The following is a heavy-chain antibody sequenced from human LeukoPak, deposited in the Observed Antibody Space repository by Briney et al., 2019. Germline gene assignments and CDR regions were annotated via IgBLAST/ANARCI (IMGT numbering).Heavy chain of an antibody. J-gene: IGHJ3*02. CDR2: ISYDGSNK. D-gene: IGHD5-12*01. CDR3: ARGYSGYDMDAFDI. CDR1: GFTFSSYA. V-gene: IGHV3-30-3*01. Sequence: GGSLRLSCAASGFTFSSYAMHWVRQAPGKGLEWVAVISYDGSNKYYADSVKGRFTISRDISKNTLYLQMNSLRAEDTAVYYCARGYSGYDMDAFDIWGQGTMVTVSS.